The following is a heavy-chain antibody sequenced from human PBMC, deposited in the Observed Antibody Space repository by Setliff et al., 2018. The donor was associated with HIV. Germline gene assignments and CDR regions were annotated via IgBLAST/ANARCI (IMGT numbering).Heavy chain of an antibody. CDR1: GYSISNGSY. CDR3: ARDPHDYGDIPRCFDY. J-gene: IGHJ4*02. CDR2: INHRGAT. D-gene: IGHD4-17*01. V-gene: IGHV4-38-2*02. Sequence: SETLSLTCNVSGYSISNGSYWGWIRQPPGKGLEWIANINHRGATSYNPSLKSRVTISSDTSKNQFSLSLTSVTAADTAVYYCARDPHDYGDIPRCFDYWGQGALVTVSS.